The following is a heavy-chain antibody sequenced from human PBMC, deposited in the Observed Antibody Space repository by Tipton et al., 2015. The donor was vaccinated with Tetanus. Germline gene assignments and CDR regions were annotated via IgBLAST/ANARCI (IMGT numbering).Heavy chain of an antibody. Sequence: GLVKPSDTLSLTCAVYGGSLSRYYWTWIRQPPGKGLEWIGEVDDSGSTNYSPSLKSRVTISVDTSQKQISLKVNSVTAADTAVYYCARDRGVRGGYYYYHGMDVWGQGATVTVSS. J-gene: IGHJ6*02. CDR2: VDDSGST. CDR3: ARDRGVRGGYYYYHGMDV. CDR1: GGSLSRYY. V-gene: IGHV4-34*09. D-gene: IGHD3-10*01.